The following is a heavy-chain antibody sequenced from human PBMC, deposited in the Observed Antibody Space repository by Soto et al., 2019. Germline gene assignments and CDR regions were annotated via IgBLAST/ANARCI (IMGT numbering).Heavy chain of an antibody. CDR2: INPSGGST. J-gene: IGHJ2*01. Sequence: QVQLVQSGAEVKKPGASVKVSCKASGYTFTSYYMHWVRQAPGQGLEWMGIINPSGGSTSYAQKFKGRVTMTRDTSTSTVYMELGSLRSEDTAVYYCARPNRAVADYWYFDLWGRGTLVTVSS. V-gene: IGHV1-46*03. CDR1: GYTFTSYY. D-gene: IGHD6-19*01. CDR3: ARPNRAVADYWYFDL.